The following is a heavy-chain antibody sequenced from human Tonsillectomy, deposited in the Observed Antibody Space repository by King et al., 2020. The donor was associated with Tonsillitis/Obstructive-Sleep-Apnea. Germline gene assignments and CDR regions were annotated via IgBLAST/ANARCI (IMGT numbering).Heavy chain of an antibody. CDR3: ARFPDCRSTSCYTFTFYYMDV. J-gene: IGHJ6*03. Sequence: QLQESGPGLVKPSQTLSLTCTVSGGSISSGGYYWTWIRQHPGKGLEWIGYIDYSGTTYCNPSLKSRVTISVDTSKNHLSLNLSSVTAADTAVYYCARFPDCRSTSCYTFTFYYMDVWGKGTTVTVSS. D-gene: IGHD2-2*02. CDR1: GGSISSGGYY. CDR2: IDYSGTT. V-gene: IGHV4-31*03.